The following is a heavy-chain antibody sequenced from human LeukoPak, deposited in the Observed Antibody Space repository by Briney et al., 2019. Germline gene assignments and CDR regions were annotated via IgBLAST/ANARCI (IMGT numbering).Heavy chain of an antibody. CDR2: INHSGST. J-gene: IGHJ5*02. CDR1: GGSFSGYY. Sequence: TSETLSLACAVYGGSFSGYYWSWIRQPPGKGLEWIGEINHSGSTNYNPSLKSRVTISVDTSKNQFSLKLSSVTAADTAVYYCARAELHLGCTNGVCYPNWFDPWGQGTLVTVSS. D-gene: IGHD2-8*01. CDR3: ARAELHLGCTNGVCYPNWFDP. V-gene: IGHV4-34*01.